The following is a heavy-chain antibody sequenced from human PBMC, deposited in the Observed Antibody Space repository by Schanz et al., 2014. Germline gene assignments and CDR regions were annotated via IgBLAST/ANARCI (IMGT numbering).Heavy chain of an antibody. J-gene: IGHJ4*02. CDR1: GYTFTTYY. Sequence: QVQLVQSGAEVKKPGVSVKVSCKASGYTFTTYYIHWVRQAPGQGLEWMGLINPSVGNTNYAQKCRGRVTMTRDTSTSTVYMELSDLRSEDTAVYFCARGRSTGAFDIWGQGTLVTVSS. CDR2: INPSVGNT. CDR3: ARGRSTGAFDI. D-gene: IGHD3-9*01. V-gene: IGHV1-46*01.